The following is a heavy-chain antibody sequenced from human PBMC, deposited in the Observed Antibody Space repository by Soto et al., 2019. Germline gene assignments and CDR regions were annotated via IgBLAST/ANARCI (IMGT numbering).Heavy chain of an antibody. CDR1: GGSVRSSDYY. CDR2: IYYSGST. Sequence: QVQLQESGPGLVKPSQTLSLICTVSGGSVRSSDYYWSWIRQPPGKGLEWIGYIYYSGSTYYNPSLKSRVIILVDMSKNQFSLKLSSVTAADTAVYYCARDAAKKYLVYDGWFDPWGQGTLVTVSS. D-gene: IGHD3-3*01. J-gene: IGHJ5*02. CDR3: ARDAAKKYLVYDGWFDP. V-gene: IGHV4-30-4*01.